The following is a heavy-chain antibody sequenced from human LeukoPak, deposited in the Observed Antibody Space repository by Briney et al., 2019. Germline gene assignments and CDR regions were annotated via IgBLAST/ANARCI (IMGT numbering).Heavy chain of an antibody. J-gene: IGHJ5*02. Sequence: GGSLRLSCTASGFTFSNYAMHWVRQAPGKGLEWVAVIWYDGSHEYYADSVKGRFNISRDNSKNTLYLQIDNLRGEDTAVYYCARVVGAAVLNWFDPWGQGTLVTVSS. CDR2: IWYDGSHE. CDR1: GFTFSNYA. D-gene: IGHD1-26*01. V-gene: IGHV3-33*01. CDR3: ARVVGAAVLNWFDP.